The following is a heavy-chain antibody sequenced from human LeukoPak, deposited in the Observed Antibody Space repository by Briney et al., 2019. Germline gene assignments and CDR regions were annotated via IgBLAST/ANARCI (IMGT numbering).Heavy chain of an antibody. CDR1: GFTFSSYG. CDR2: ISYDGSNK. CDR3: AKDRSGDSYYYYYGMDV. J-gene: IGHJ6*02. D-gene: IGHD7-27*01. V-gene: IGHV3-30*18. Sequence: RGSLRLSCAASGFTFSSYGMHWVRQAPGKGLEWVAVISYDGSNKYYADSVKGRFTISRDNSKNTLYLQMNSLRAEDTAVYYCAKDRSGDSYYYYYGMDVWGQGTTVTVSS.